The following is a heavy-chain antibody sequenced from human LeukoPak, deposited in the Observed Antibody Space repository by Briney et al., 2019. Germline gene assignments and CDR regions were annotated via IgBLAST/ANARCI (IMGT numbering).Heavy chain of an antibody. D-gene: IGHD4-23*01. CDR1: GYSFTSYD. V-gene: IGHV1-8*01. CDR2: MNPNSGNT. Sequence: GASVKVSCKASGYSFTSYDINWVRQATGQGLEWMGWMNPNSGNTGSAQKFQGRVTMTRNTSISTAYMELSSLRSEDTAVYYCARGPNKSDGGNSGSAWFDPWGQGTLVTVSS. J-gene: IGHJ5*02. CDR3: ARGPNKSDGGNSGSAWFDP.